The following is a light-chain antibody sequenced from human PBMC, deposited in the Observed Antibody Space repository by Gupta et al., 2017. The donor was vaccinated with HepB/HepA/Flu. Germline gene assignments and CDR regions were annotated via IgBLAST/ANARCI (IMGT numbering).Light chain of an antibody. CDR1: SSDVGKYNR. CDR2: EVR. CDR3: SSYTSSSTLV. J-gene: IGLJ3*02. V-gene: IGLV2-18*02. Sequence: QSALTQPPSVSGSPGQSVTISCTGTSSDVGKYNRVSWYQQPPGTAPKLIIYEVRNRPSGVPDRFSGSESGNTASLTISGRQAEDEADYHCSSYTSSSTLVFGGGTKLTVL.